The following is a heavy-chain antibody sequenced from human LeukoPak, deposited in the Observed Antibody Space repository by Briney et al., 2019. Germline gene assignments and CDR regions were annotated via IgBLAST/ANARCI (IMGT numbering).Heavy chain of an antibody. V-gene: IGHV3-33*01. CDR2: IWYDGSNK. Sequence: GRSLRLSCAAFGFTFSSYGMHWFRQAPGKGLEWVAVIWYDGSNKYYADYVKGRFTISRDNSKNTLYLQMNSLRAEDTAVYYRARDAGYCSGGSCYPGQFDYWGQGTLVTVSS. J-gene: IGHJ4*02. CDR3: ARDAGYCSGGSCYPGQFDY. CDR1: GFTFSSYG. D-gene: IGHD2-15*01.